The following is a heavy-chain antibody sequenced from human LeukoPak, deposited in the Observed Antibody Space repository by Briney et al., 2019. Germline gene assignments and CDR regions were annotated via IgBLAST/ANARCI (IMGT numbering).Heavy chain of an antibody. CDR2: ISSSGSTI. J-gene: IGHJ4*02. D-gene: IGHD3-9*01. CDR3: ARSITYYDILTGYPHGPGFDY. CDR1: GFTFSSYE. Sequence: GGSLRLSCAASGFTFSSYEMNWVRQAPGKGLEWVSYISSSGSTIYYADSVRGRFTISRDNAKNSLYLQMNSLRAEDTAVYYCARSITYYDILTGYPHGPGFDYWGQGTLVTVSS. V-gene: IGHV3-48*03.